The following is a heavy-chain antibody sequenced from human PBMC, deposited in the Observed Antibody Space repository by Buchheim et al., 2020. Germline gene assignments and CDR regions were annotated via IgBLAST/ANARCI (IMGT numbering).Heavy chain of an antibody. V-gene: IGHV1-46*01. D-gene: IGHD1-7*01. CDR1: GYTFTSYN. CDR3: ATVYVGRTTGTTFRFYDMDV. CDR2: INPSGGST. J-gene: IGHJ6*02. Sequence: QEQLVQSGTEVKKPGASVKVSCKASGYTFTSYNINWVRQATGQGLEWMGIINPSGGSTSYAQKFQGRVTMTRDTSTSTVYMELSSLRSEDTAVYYCATVYVGRTTGTTFRFYDMDVWGQGTT.